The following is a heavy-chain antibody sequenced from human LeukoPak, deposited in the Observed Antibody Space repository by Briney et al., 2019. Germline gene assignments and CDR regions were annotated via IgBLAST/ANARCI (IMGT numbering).Heavy chain of an antibody. Sequence: ASVKVSCKASGYNFNDYYIYWVRQAPGHGLESMGYIHPDGGSTNYAQKFQGRVTMTSHMSTNTVYMELRSLRSEDTAMYYCARAFNSIQPLDYWGQGTLVTVSS. V-gene: IGHV1-46*02. CDR3: ARAFNSIQPLDY. CDR2: IHPDGGST. CDR1: GYNFNDYY. J-gene: IGHJ4*02. D-gene: IGHD4-11*01.